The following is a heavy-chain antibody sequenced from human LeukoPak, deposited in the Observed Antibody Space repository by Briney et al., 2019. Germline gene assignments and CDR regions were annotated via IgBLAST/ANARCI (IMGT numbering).Heavy chain of an antibody. D-gene: IGHD3-16*02. J-gene: IGHJ4*02. V-gene: IGHV3-23*01. Sequence: GGSLRLSCAASGFTFSSYAMSWVRQAPGKGLEWVSAISGSGGSTYYADSVKGRFTISRDNSKNTLYLQMNSLRAEDTAVYYCAKDMIAFGGVIGGGFDYWGQGTLVTVSS. CDR3: AKDMIAFGGVIGGGFDY. CDR2: ISGSGGST. CDR1: GFTFSSYA.